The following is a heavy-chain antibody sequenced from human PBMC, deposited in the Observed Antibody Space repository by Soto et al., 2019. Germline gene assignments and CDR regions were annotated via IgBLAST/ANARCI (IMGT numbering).Heavy chain of an antibody. D-gene: IGHD6-13*01. CDR1: GFTFSSYW. J-gene: IGHJ6*02. CDR3: ARIAASGRGGDV. Sequence: EVQLVESGGGLVQPGGSLRLSCVDSGFTFSSYWMSWVRQAPVKGLEWVGNIKQDGSEENYVDSVKGRFIISRDNAKNSMYLQMNSLRAEDTAVYYCARIAASGRGGDVWGQGTTVVVSS. CDR2: IKQDGSEE. V-gene: IGHV3-7*01.